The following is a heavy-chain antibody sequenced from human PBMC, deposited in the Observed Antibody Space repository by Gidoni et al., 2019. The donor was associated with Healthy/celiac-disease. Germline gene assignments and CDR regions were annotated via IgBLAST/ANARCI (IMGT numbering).Heavy chain of an antibody. Sequence: QVQLVQSGAEVKKPGASVKVSCKASGYTFTSYDINWVRQATGQGLEWMGWMNPNSGNTGYAQKFQGRVTMTRNTSISTAYMELSSLRSEDTAVYYCARASIAARPGYYYMDVWGKGTTVTVSS. V-gene: IGHV1-8*01. CDR1: GYTFTSYD. CDR3: ARASIAARPGYYYMDV. J-gene: IGHJ6*03. D-gene: IGHD6-6*01. CDR2: MNPNSGNT.